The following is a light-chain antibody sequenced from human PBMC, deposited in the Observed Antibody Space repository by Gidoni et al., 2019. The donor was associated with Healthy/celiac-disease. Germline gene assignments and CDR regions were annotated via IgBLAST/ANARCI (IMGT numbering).Light chain of an antibody. CDR2: EVS. Sequence: QSALTQPASVSGSPGQSLTISCTGTSSDVGGYHYVAWYQQHPGKAPKLMIYEVSKRPSGVSNRFTGSKSGNTASLNIAGLQAEDEADYYCSSYTSSSTHGFGTGTKVTVL. CDR1: SSDVGGYHY. V-gene: IGLV2-14*01. CDR3: SSYTSSSTHG. J-gene: IGLJ1*01.